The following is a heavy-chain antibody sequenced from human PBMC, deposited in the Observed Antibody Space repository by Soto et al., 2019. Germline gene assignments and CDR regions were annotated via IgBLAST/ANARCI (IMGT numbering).Heavy chain of an antibody. CDR2: IIPILGLA. CDR1: GGTFSSYT. Sequence: QVQLVQSGAEVKKPGASLKVSCKASGGTFSSYTISWVRQAPGQGLEWMGRIIPILGLANYAQKFQGRVTITADKSTSTAYMELSSLRSEDTAVYYCARVITLGGVIVLDYWGQGTLVTVSS. CDR3: ARVITLGGVIVLDY. V-gene: IGHV1-69*02. D-gene: IGHD3-16*02. J-gene: IGHJ4*02.